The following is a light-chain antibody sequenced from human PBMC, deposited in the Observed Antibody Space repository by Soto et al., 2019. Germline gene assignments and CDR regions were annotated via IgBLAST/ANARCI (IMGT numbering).Light chain of an antibody. CDR2: GAS. J-gene: IGKJ2*01. V-gene: IGKV3-20*01. CDR1: QSVNNNY. CDR3: QQYGSSQYT. Sequence: EIVLTQSPGTLSLSPGERATLSCRASQSVNNNYLAWYQQKPGQAPRLLIYGASSRATGIPDRFSGSGSGTDFTLTISRLEPEDFPVYYCQQYGSSQYTFGKGTKLEIK.